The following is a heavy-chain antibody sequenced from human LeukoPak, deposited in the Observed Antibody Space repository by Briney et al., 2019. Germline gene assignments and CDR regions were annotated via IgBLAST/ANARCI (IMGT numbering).Heavy chain of an antibody. CDR1: GFTFSNYA. CDR2: ISSGGGNT. Sequence: GGSLRLSCAASGFTFSNYAMSWVRQAPGKGLEWVSAISSGGGNTYYADSVKGRFTISRDNSKNTLYLQMNSLRAEDTAVYYCARDSYSSGWSFDYWGQGTLVTVSS. J-gene: IGHJ4*02. V-gene: IGHV3-23*01. D-gene: IGHD6-19*01. CDR3: ARDSYSSGWSFDY.